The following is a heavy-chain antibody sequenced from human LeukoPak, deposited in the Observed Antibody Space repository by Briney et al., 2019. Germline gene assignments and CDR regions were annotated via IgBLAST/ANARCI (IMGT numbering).Heavy chain of an antibody. CDR3: AREDGYSFRFTYYYYGTDV. CDR2: IKQDGSEK. V-gene: IGHV3-7*01. Sequence: GGSLRLSCAASGFTFSRYWMSWVRQAPGKGLECVANIKQDGSEKYYVDSVKGRFTISRDNAKNSLYLQMNSLRAEDTAVYYCAREDGYSFRFTYYYYGTDVWGQGTTVTVSS. CDR1: GFTFSRYW. D-gene: IGHD5-18*01. J-gene: IGHJ6*02.